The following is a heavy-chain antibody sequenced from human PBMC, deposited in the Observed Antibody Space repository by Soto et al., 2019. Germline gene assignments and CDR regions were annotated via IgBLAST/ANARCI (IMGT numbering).Heavy chain of an antibody. D-gene: IGHD2-2*01. J-gene: IGHJ4*02. CDR1: GGSISSGGYY. V-gene: IGHV4-31*03. CDR2: IYNSGST. Sequence: PSETLSLTCSVSGGSISSGGYYWSWIRQHPGKGLEWIGYIYNSGSTYYNPSLKSRVTISVDTSKNQFSLKLSSVTAADTAVYYCARATYGPACDYWGQGTLVTVSS. CDR3: ARATYGPACDY.